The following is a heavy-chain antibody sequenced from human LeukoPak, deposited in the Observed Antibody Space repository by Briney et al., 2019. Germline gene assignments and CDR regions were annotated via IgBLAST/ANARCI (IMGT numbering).Heavy chain of an antibody. J-gene: IGHJ4*02. CDR1: GFTFSAYS. Sequence: GGSLRLSCAASGFTFSAYSMNWVRQAPGKGLEWVSAISSSSTYMYYAASVKGRFTISRDNAKNSLYLQMNSLRDEDTAAYYCARGTGTNVLRPFDYWGQGTLVNVSS. CDR3: ARGTGTNVLRPFDY. CDR2: ISSSSTYM. D-gene: IGHD2/OR15-2a*01. V-gene: IGHV3-21*04.